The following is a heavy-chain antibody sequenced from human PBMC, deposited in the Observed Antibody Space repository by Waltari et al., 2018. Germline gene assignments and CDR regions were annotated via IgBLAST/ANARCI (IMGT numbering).Heavy chain of an antibody. V-gene: IGHV4-34*01. J-gene: IGHJ4*02. CDR1: GGSFSGYY. CDR2: INHSGST. D-gene: IGHD2-8*02. Sequence: QVQLQQWGAGLLKPSETLSLTCAVYGGSFSGYYWSWTRQPPGKGLEWIGEINHSGSTNYNPSLKSRVTISVDTSKNQFSLKLSSVTAADTAVYYCARAPGPWYYFDYWGQGTLVTVSS. CDR3: ARAPGPWYYFDY.